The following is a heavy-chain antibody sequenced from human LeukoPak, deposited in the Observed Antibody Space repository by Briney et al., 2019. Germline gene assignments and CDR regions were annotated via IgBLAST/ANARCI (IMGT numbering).Heavy chain of an antibody. D-gene: IGHD2-2*01. CDR3: ARDCSSSSCYDGFDS. V-gene: IGHV3-53*01. CDR2: IYSGGST. Sequence: GGSLRLSCAASGFTVSSNYMSWVRQAPGKGLEWVSVIYSGGSTYYADSVKGRFTISRDNSKNTLYLQMNSLRAEDTAVYCCARDCSSSSCYDGFDSWGQGTLVTVSS. J-gene: IGHJ4*02. CDR1: GFTVSSNY.